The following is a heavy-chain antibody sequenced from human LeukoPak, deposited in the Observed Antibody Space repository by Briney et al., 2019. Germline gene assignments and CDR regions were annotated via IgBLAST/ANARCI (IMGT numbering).Heavy chain of an antibody. D-gene: IGHD3-22*01. J-gene: IGHJ4*02. V-gene: IGHV1-18*01. CDR2: ISAYNGNT. CDR3: ARAERLSYYDSSGYGLFDY. CDR1: GYTFTSYG. Sequence: GASVKVSCKASGYTFTSYGISWVRQAPGQGLEWMGWISAYNGNTNYAQKLQGRVTMTTDTSTSTAYMELRSLRSDDTAVYYCARAERLSYYDSSGYGLFDYWGQGTLVTVSS.